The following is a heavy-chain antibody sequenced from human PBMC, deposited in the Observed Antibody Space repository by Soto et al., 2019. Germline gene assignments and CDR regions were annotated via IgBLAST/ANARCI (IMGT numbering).Heavy chain of an antibody. V-gene: IGHV3-23*01. CDR3: ERLAPASLGAFDF. Sequence: DVQLLESGGGLVQPGGSLRLSCAASGFTFSSYAMSWVRQAPGRGLEWVSVISGTVGNTYYADSVKGRFTISRDNSKNTLYLQINSLRAEHTAVYYCERLAPASLGAFDFWGQGTMVTVSP. CDR2: ISGTVGNT. D-gene: IGHD2-2*01. CDR1: GFTFSSYA. J-gene: IGHJ3*01.